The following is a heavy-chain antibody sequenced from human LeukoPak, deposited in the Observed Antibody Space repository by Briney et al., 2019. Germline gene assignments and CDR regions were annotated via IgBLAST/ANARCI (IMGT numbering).Heavy chain of an antibody. CDR2: IWYDGSNK. CDR1: GFSFSSNG. Sequence: GRSLRLSCAASGFSFSSNGMHWVRQAPGKGLEWAAVIWYDGSNKYYADSVKGRFTISRDNSKNTLYLQMNSLRAEDTAVYYCARVSDYSNYFDYWGQGTLVTVSS. CDR3: ARVSDYSNYFDY. D-gene: IGHD4-11*01. V-gene: IGHV3-33*01. J-gene: IGHJ4*02.